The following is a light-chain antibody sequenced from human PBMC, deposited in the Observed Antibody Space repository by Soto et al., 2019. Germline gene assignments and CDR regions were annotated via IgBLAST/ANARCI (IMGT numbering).Light chain of an antibody. V-gene: IGKV3-20*01. Sequence: EIVLRQSPGTLSLSPGERATLSCRASQSVSNSFLAWYQQRPGQAPWLLIYGASTRATGIPDRFSGSGSGTDFTLTISRLEPDDFAVYYCQQYAASPWTFGQGTKVDI. CDR2: GAS. CDR1: QSVSNSF. J-gene: IGKJ1*01. CDR3: QQYAASPWT.